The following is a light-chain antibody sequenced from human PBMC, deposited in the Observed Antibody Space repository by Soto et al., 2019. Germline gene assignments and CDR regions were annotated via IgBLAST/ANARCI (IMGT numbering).Light chain of an antibody. CDR1: QNIRSR. CDR3: QQYNSYSPT. CDR2: DAS. Sequence: DFQMTQSPSTLSASVGDRVTITCRASQNIRSRLAWYQQKPGKAPKLLIYDASSLESGVPSRFSGSGSGTEFTLTISSLQPDDFATYYCQQYNSYSPTFGQGTKVDIK. J-gene: IGKJ1*01. V-gene: IGKV1-5*01.